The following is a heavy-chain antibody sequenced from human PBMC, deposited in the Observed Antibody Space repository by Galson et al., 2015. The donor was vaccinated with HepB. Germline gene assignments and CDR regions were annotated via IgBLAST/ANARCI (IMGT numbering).Heavy chain of an antibody. J-gene: IGHJ4*02. D-gene: IGHD3-22*01. CDR3: AADSSGYYN. CDR1: GFTFSSYW. CDR2: IKEDGSET. Sequence: SLRLSCAASGFTFSSYWMSWVRQAPGKGLEWVANIKEDGSETYYVDPVKGRFTISRDNAKNSLYLQMNSLKAEDTAVYYCAADSSGYYNWGQGTLVTVSS. V-gene: IGHV3-7*03.